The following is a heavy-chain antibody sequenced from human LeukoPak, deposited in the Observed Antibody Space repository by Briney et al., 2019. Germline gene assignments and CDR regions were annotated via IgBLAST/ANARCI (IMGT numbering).Heavy chain of an antibody. CDR1: GYTFTSYY. Sequence: ASVKVSCKASGYTFTSYYMHWVRQAPGQGLEWMGIINPSGGSTSYAQKFQGRVTMTRDTSTSTVYMELSSLRSEDTAVYYCARGGGRSGSYLYYFDYWGQGTLVTVSS. D-gene: IGHD3-10*01. CDR3: ARGGGRSGSYLYYFDY. CDR2: INPSGGST. V-gene: IGHV1-46*01. J-gene: IGHJ4*02.